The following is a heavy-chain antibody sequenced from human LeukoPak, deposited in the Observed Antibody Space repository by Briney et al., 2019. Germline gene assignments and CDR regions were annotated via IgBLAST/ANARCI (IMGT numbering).Heavy chain of an antibody. CDR1: GGSISSTNYY. J-gene: IGHJ6*02. CDR3: ALTYCTNGVCDYYYYGMDV. V-gene: IGHV4-39*07. D-gene: IGHD2-8*01. CDR2: INHSGST. Sequence: SETLSLTCTVSGGSISSTNYYWNRIRQPPGKGLEWIGEINHSGSTNYNPSLKSRVTISVDTSKNQFSLKLSSVTAADTAVYYCALTYCTNGVCDYYYYGMDVWGQGTTVTVSS.